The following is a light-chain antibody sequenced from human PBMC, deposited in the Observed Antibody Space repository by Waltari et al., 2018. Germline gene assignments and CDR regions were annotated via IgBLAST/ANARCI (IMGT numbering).Light chain of an antibody. J-gene: IGKJ2*01. Sequence: DIQLTQSPSFLSASVGDRVTITYRASQGISTYLAWYQQKSGRAPKLLIYSASTLQSGVPSRFSGSGSGTDFTLTISSLQPEDFATYSCQQLDSFPQTFGQGTKLDIK. V-gene: IGKV1-9*01. CDR2: SAS. CDR3: QQLDSFPQT. CDR1: QGISTY.